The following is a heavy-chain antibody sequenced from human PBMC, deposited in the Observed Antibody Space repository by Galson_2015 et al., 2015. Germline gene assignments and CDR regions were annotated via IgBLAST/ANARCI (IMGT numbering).Heavy chain of an antibody. CDR3: ARDAAHGHHY. D-gene: IGHD6-25*01. CDR1: GASINNHF. V-gene: IGHV4-59*11. J-gene: IGHJ4*02. CDR2: VYYTGST. Sequence: SESLSLTCPVSGASINNHFWSWIRQPPGKGLEWIGYVYYTGSTTYNPSLKSRVTISLDTKNHFSMQLSSVTAADTAVYFCARDAAHGHHYWGPGTLVTVSP.